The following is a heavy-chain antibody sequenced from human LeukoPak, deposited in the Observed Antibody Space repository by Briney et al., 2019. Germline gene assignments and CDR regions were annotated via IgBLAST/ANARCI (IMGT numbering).Heavy chain of an antibody. J-gene: IGHJ2*01. D-gene: IGHD2-15*01. CDR3: ARLLRDWYFDL. CDR2: IYYSGST. CDR1: GGSINCYY. Sequence: SETLSLTCTVSGGSINCYYWSWIRQPPGKGLEWIGYIYYSGSTNYNPSLKSRVTISVDTSKNQFSLKLSSVTAADTAVYYCARLLRDWYFDLWGRGTLVTVSS. V-gene: IGHV4-59*01.